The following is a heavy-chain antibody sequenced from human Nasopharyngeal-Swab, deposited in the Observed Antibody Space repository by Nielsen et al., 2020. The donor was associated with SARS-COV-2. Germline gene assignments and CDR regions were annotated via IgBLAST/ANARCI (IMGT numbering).Heavy chain of an antibody. CDR2: ISSSSSYI. CDR3: ARVQEADYYYYYMDV. Sequence: GESLKISCAASGFTFSSYSMNWVRQAPGKGLEWVSSISSSSSYIYYADSVKGRFTISRDNAKNSLYLQMNSLRAEDTAVYYCARVQEADYYYYYMDVWGKGTTVTVSS. CDR1: GFTFSSYS. V-gene: IGHV3-21*01. J-gene: IGHJ6*03.